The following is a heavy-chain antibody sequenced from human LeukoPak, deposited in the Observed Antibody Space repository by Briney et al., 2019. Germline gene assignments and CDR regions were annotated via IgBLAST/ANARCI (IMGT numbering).Heavy chain of an antibody. CDR2: IYHSGST. J-gene: IGHJ4*02. Sequence: SETLSLTCTVSGYSISSGYYWGWIRQPPGKGLEWIGSIYHSGSTYYNPSLKSRVTISVDTSKNQFSLKLSSVTAADTAVYYCARALSSGSPFDYWGQGTLVTVSS. D-gene: IGHD6-19*01. CDR1: GYSISSGYY. V-gene: IGHV4-38-2*02. CDR3: ARALSSGSPFDY.